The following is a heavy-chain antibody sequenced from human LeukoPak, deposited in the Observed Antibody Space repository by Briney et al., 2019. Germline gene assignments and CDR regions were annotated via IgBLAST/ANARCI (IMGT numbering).Heavy chain of an antibody. CDR1: GFTFSSYA. D-gene: IGHD6-19*01. CDR3: ARVNSGWYLDY. CDR2: ISYDGSNE. Sequence: PGRSLRLSCAASGFTFSSYAMHWVRQTPAKGLEWVAVISYDGSNEYYADSVKGRFTISRGNSKSTLYLQMNSLRAEDTAVYYCARVNSGWYLDYWGQGTLVTVSS. J-gene: IGHJ4*02. V-gene: IGHV3-30-3*01.